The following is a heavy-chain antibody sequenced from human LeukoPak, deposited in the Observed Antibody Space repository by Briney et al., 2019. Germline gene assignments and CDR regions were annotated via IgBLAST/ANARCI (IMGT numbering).Heavy chain of an antibody. CDR1: GFTFSSYA. CDR2: ISGSGGST. J-gene: IGHJ5*02. V-gene: IGHV3-23*01. CDR3: ARHSFPIVVVTAELDP. D-gene: IGHD2-21*02. Sequence: PGGSLRLSCAASGFTFSSYAMSWVRQAPGKGLEWVSAISGSGGSTYYADSVKGRFTISRDNSKNTLYLQMNSLRAEDTAVYYCARHSFPIVVVTAELDPWGQGTLVTVSS.